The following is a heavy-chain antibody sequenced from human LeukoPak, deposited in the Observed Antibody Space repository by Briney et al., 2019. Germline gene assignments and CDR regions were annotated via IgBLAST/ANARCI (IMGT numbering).Heavy chain of an antibody. J-gene: IGHJ4*02. Sequence: ASVKVSCKASGYTFTGYYMHWVRQAPGQGLEWMGWINPNSGGTNYAQKFQGRVTMTRDTSIGTAYMELSRLRSDDTAVYYCARVRYTVLRTDYWGQGTLVTVSS. D-gene: IGHD3-3*01. CDR3: ARVRYTVLRTDY. V-gene: IGHV1-2*02. CDR1: GYTFTGYY. CDR2: INPNSGGT.